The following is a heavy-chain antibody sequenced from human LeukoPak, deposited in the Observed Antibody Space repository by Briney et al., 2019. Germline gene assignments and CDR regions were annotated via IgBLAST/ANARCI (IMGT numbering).Heavy chain of an antibody. CDR1: GFTFSSYA. J-gene: IGHJ3*02. V-gene: IGHV3-23*01. CDR3: AKDYMYYDFWSGYYKINAFDI. D-gene: IGHD3-3*01. CDR2: ISGSGGST. Sequence: PGGSLRLSCAASGFTFSSYAMSWVRQAPGKGLEWVSAISGSGGSTYYADSVKGRFTISRDNSKNTLYLQMNSLRAGATAVYYCAKDYMYYDFWSGYYKINAFDIWGQGTMVTVSS.